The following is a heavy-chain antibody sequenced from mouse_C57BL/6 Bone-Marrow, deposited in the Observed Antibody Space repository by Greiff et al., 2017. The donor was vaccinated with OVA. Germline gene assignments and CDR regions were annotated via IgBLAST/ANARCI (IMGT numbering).Heavy chain of an antibody. Sequence: EVKLVESGGGLVQPGGSLKLSCAASGFTFSDYYMYWVRQTPEKRLEWVAYISNGGGSAYYPDTVKGRFTISRENAKQTLYLQMSRLKSEDTAMYYCARLTTVVANYYAMDYWGQGTSVTVSS. J-gene: IGHJ4*01. CDR3: ARLTTVVANYYAMDY. CDR2: ISNGGGSA. D-gene: IGHD1-1*01. CDR1: GFTFSDYY. V-gene: IGHV5-12*01.